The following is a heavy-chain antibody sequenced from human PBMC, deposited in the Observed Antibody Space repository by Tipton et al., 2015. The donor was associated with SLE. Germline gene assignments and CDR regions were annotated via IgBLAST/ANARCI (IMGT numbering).Heavy chain of an antibody. CDR2: IYTGGNT. V-gene: IGHV4-4*07. CDR3: VVCSPSSCSYFDY. CDR1: GGSINTYY. D-gene: IGHD2-2*01. J-gene: IGHJ4*02. Sequence: TLSLTCTVSGGSINTYYWAWVRPPAGKGLEGIGRIYTGGNTKYNPSLESRVSLSVDTSRGQFFLEVRSVTAADTAVYYCVVCSPSSCSYFDYWGQGRLVTVSS.